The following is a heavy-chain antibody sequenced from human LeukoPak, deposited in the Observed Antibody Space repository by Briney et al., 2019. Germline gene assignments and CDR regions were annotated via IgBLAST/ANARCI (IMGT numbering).Heavy chain of an antibody. Sequence: GGSLRLSCAASGLTFSSYAMSWARQAPGKGLEWVSVISGSGSTTYYADSVKGRFTISRDNSKNTLYLQMNSLRADDTAIYYCAKQRSSYYDISDYWGQGTLVTVSS. V-gene: IGHV3-23*01. CDR1: GLTFSSYA. D-gene: IGHD3-22*01. CDR3: AKQRSSYYDISDY. J-gene: IGHJ4*02. CDR2: ISGSGSTT.